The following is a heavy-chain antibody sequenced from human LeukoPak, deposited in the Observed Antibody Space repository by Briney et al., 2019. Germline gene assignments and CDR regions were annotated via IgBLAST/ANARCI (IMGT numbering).Heavy chain of an antibody. Sequence: ETLSLTCTVSGGSISNYYWSWIRQPPGKGLEWVSVIYSGGSTYYADSVKGRFTISRDNSKSTLYLQMNSLRAEDTAVYYCAREQFYYDSSGYSNWFDPWGQGTLVTFSS. CDR3: AREQFYYDSSGYSNWFDP. CDR1: GGSISNYY. J-gene: IGHJ5*02. V-gene: IGHV3-53*01. D-gene: IGHD3-22*01. CDR2: IYSGGST.